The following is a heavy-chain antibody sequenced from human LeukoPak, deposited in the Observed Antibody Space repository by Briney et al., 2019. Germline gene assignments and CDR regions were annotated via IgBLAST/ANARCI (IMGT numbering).Heavy chain of an antibody. CDR3: ARDLAYSGRFYFDY. CDR1: GFTFSDHY. Sequence: GGSLRLSCAASGFTFSDHYMDWVRQAPGKGLEWVGRIRNKAKSHTTEYAASVKGRFTISRDDSENSLYLQMSSLKTEGTAVYYCARDLAYSGRFYFDYWAREPWSPSPQ. J-gene: IGHJ4*02. V-gene: IGHV3-72*01. D-gene: IGHD5-12*01. CDR2: IRNKAKSHTT.